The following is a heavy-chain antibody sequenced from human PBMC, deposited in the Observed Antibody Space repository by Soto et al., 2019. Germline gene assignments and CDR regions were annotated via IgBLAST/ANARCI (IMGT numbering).Heavy chain of an antibody. D-gene: IGHD3-16*02. Sequence: PEGSLRLSCAASGFTFSSYGMHWVRQAPGKGLEWVAVISYDGSNKYYADSVKGRFTISRDNSKNTLYLQMNSLRAEDTAVYYCAKKLSLGELSLIDYWGQGTLVTVSS. J-gene: IGHJ4*02. CDR3: AKKLSLGELSLIDY. V-gene: IGHV3-30*18. CDR1: GFTFSSYG. CDR2: ISYDGSNK.